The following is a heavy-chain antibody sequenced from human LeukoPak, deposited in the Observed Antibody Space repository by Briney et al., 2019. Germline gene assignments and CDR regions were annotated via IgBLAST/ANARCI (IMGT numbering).Heavy chain of an antibody. CDR3: AKDRHGYGYRFDY. Sequence: PGGSLRLSCAASGFTFSSYAMSWVRQAPGKGLEWVSAISGSGGSTYYADSVKGRFTISRDNSKNTLYLQMNSLRAEDTAVYSCAKDRHGYGYRFDYWGQGTLVTVSS. D-gene: IGHD5-18*01. V-gene: IGHV3-23*01. CDR1: GFTFSSYA. J-gene: IGHJ4*02. CDR2: ISGSGGST.